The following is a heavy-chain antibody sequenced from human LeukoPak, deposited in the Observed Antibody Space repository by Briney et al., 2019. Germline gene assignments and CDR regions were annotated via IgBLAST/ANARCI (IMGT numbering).Heavy chain of an antibody. V-gene: IGHV3-30*18. D-gene: IGHD3-10*01. CDR1: GFTFSSYG. J-gene: IGHJ5*02. Sequence: PGRSLRLSCAASGFTFSSYGMHWVRQAPGKGLEWVAVISYDGSNKYYADSVKGRFTISRDNSKNTLYLQMNSLRAEDTAVYYCANGVPQLLWFGESPWGQGTLVTVSS. CDR2: ISYDGSNK. CDR3: ANGVPQLLWFGESP.